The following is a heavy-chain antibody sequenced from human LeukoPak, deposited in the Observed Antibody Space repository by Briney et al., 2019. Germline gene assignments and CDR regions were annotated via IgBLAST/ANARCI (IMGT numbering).Heavy chain of an antibody. J-gene: IGHJ4*02. D-gene: IGHD6-19*01. Sequence: GASVKVSCKASGYTFTSYDINWVRQATGQGLEWMGWMNPNSGNTGYAQKFQGRVTMTRNTSISTAYMELSSLRSEDTAVYYCARGGAVAGTDKYYFDYWGQGTLVTVSS. V-gene: IGHV1-8*01. CDR1: GYTFTSYD. CDR3: ARGGAVAGTDKYYFDY. CDR2: MNPNSGNT.